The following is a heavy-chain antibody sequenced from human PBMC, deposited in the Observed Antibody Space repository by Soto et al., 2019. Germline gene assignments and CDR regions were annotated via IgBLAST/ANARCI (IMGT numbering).Heavy chain of an antibody. CDR3: ARGSRGFWSGFRQYYGMDV. V-gene: IGHV4-34*01. Sequence: QVQLQQWGAGLLKPSETLSLTCAVYGGSFSGYYWSWIRQPPGKGLEWIGEIKHSGSTNYNPSLKSRVTISVATSKNQFSLKLSSVTAADTAVYYCARGSRGFWSGFRQYYGMDVWGQGTTVTVSS. D-gene: IGHD3-3*01. J-gene: IGHJ6*02. CDR2: IKHSGST. CDR1: GGSFSGYY.